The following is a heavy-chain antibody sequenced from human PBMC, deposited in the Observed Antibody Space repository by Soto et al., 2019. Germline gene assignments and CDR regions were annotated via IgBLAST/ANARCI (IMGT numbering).Heavy chain of an antibody. J-gene: IGHJ4*02. CDR3: ARDIGSYAYGEGY. D-gene: IGHD3-10*01. CDR1: GGSINIYW. V-gene: IGHV4-4*07. CDR2: VYSSGTT. Sequence: SETLPLTCSVSGGSINIYWWSWIRQPAGKGLEWIGRVYSSGTTDYNPSLNSRATMSVETSKNQFSLKLSSVTAADTAVYYCARDIGSYAYGEGYWGQG.